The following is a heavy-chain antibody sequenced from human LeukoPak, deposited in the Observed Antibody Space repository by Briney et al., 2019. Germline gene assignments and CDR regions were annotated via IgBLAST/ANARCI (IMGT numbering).Heavy chain of an antibody. CDR2: ISTYNGNT. V-gene: IGHV1-18*01. D-gene: IGHD1-7*01. CDR3: ARGRLSITGTIDFDY. Sequence: ASVKVSCKASGGTFSSYAISWVRQAPGQGLEWMGWISTYNGNTSYAQKLQGRVTMTTDTSTSTAYMELRSLRSDDTAVYYCARGRLSITGTIDFDYWGQGTLVTVSS. J-gene: IGHJ4*02. CDR1: GGTFSSYA.